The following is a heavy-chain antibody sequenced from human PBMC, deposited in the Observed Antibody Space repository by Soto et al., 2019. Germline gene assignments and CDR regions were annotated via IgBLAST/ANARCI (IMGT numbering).Heavy chain of an antibody. Sequence: PGESLKISCKGSGYSFTSYWIGWVRQMPGKGLEWMGIIYPGDSDTRYSPSSQGQVTISADKSISTAYLQWSSLKASDTAMYYCARLGGAYDYSNYYYYGMDVWGQGTTVTVSS. CDR3: ARLGGAYDYSNYYYYGMDV. CDR2: IYPGDSDT. CDR1: GYSFTSYW. V-gene: IGHV5-51*01. D-gene: IGHD4-4*01. J-gene: IGHJ6*02.